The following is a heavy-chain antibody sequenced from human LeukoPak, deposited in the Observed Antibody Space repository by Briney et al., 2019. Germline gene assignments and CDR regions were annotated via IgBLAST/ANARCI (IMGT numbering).Heavy chain of an antibody. CDR1: GYTFTTYG. J-gene: IGHJ5*02. CDR3: AREGKFYDILTGYSTAANWFDP. D-gene: IGHD3-9*01. Sequence: ASVKVSCKASGYTFTTYGLSWVRQAQGQGIEWMGWISAYNGKTRYAQKFQGRVTMTTDTSTSTAYMELRSLSSDDTAMYYCAREGKFYDILTGYSTAANWFDPWDQGTLVTVSS. V-gene: IGHV1-18*01. CDR2: ISAYNGKT.